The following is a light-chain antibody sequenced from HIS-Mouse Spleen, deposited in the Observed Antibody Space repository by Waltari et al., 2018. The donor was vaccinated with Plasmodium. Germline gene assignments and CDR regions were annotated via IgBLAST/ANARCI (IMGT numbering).Light chain of an antibody. Sequence: QSVLTQPPSVSAAPGQKVTISCSGSSSNTGKNYVSCYQQLPGTAPKLLIYDNNKRPSGIPDRFSGSKSGTSATLGITGLQTGDEADYYCGTWDSSLSAGVVFGGGTKLTVL. J-gene: IGLJ2*01. CDR1: SSNTGKNY. CDR2: DNN. V-gene: IGLV1-51*01. CDR3: GTWDSSLSAGVV.